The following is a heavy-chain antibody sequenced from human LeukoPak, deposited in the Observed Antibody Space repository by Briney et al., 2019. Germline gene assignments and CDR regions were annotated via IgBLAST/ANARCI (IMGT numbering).Heavy chain of an antibody. D-gene: IGHD4-17*01. Sequence: SQTLSLTCTVSGGSISSGDYYWSWIRQPPGKGLEWIGYIYYSGSTYYNPSLKSRVTISVDTSKNQFSLKLSSVTAADTAVYYCARGTVTTPQYTWFDPWGQGTLVTVSS. V-gene: IGHV4-30-4*01. CDR3: ARGTVTTPQYTWFDP. CDR1: GGSISSGDYY. CDR2: IYYSGST. J-gene: IGHJ5*02.